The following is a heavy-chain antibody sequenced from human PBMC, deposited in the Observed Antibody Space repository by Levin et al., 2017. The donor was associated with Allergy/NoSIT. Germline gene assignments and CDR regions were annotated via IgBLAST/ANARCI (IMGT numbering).Heavy chain of an antibody. D-gene: IGHD3-10*01. V-gene: IGHV4-34*01. CDR3: ARGGVNYYGSGSYYYY. CDR2: INHSGST. CDR1: GGSFSGSY. Sequence: PSQTLSLTCAVYGGSFSGSYWSWIRQPPGKGLEWIGEINHSGSTNYNPSLKSRVTISVDTSKNQFSLKLSSVTAADTAVYYCARGGVNYYGSGSYYYYWGQGTLVTVSS. J-gene: IGHJ4*02.